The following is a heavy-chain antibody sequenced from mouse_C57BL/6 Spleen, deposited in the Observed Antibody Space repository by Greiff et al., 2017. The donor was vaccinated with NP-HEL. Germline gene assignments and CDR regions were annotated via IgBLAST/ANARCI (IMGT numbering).Heavy chain of an antibody. CDR3: ARHLGSSSYYAMDY. Sequence: EVNLVESGGGLVQPGGSLKLSCAASGFTFSDYYMYWVRQTPEKRLEWVAYISNGGGSTYYPDTVKGRFTISRDNAKNTLYLQMSRLKSEDTAMYYCARHLGSSSYYAMDYWGQGTSVTVSS. CDR2: ISNGGGST. D-gene: IGHD1-1*01. J-gene: IGHJ4*01. CDR1: GFTFSDYY. V-gene: IGHV5-12*01.